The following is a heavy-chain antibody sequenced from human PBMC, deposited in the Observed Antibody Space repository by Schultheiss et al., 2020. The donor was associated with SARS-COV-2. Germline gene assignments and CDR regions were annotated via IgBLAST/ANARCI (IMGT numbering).Heavy chain of an antibody. V-gene: IGHV4-30-4*02. Sequence: SETLSLTCTVSGGSISSGDYYWSWIRQPPGKGLEWIGYIYHSGSTYYNPSLKSRVTISVDKSKNQFSLKLSSVTAADTAVYYCAREDRSYYYYGMDVWGQGTTVTVSS. J-gene: IGHJ6*02. CDR1: GGSISSGDYY. CDR2: IYHSGST. CDR3: AREDRSYYYYGMDV.